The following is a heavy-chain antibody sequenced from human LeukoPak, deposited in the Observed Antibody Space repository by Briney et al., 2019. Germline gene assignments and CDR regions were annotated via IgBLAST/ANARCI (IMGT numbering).Heavy chain of an antibody. CDR1: GGSISSYY. D-gene: IGHD3-3*01. J-gene: IGHJ5*02. Sequence: SETLSLTCTVSGGSISSYYLSWIRQPSGKGLEWIGYIYYSGSTNYNPSLKSRVTISVDTSKNQFSLKLSSVTAADTAVYYCARSGITIFGVVTMNWFDPWGQGTLVTVSS. CDR3: ARSGITIFGVVTMNWFDP. CDR2: IYYSGST. V-gene: IGHV4-59*01.